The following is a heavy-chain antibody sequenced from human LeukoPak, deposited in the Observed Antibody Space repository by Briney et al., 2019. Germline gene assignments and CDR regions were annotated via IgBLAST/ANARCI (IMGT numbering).Heavy chain of an antibody. V-gene: IGHV4-59*01. CDR1: GGSISSYY. D-gene: IGHD4-17*01. CDR2: IYYSGST. J-gene: IGHJ1*01. CDR3: AIEDNYGDYYFQH. Sequence: PSETLSLTCTVSGGSISSYYWSWLRQPPGKGLEWIGYIYYSGSTNHNPSLKSRVTISVDTSKNQFSLKLSSVTASDTAVYYCAIEDNYGDYYFQHWGQGTLVTVSS.